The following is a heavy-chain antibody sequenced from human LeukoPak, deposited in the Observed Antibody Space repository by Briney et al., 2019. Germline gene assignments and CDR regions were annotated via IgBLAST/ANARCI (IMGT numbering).Heavy chain of an antibody. J-gene: IGHJ4*02. CDR2: IYYSGSS. CDR3: AARERLDWILY. D-gene: IGHD3-9*01. Sequence: PSGTLSLTCTVSGGSISSYYWSWIRQPLGKGLEWIGYIYYSGSSNHNPPLKSRVTMSVDTSKNQLSLNLTSVTAADTAVYYCAARERLDWILYWGQGTLVTVSS. V-gene: IGHV4-59*01. CDR1: GGSISSYY.